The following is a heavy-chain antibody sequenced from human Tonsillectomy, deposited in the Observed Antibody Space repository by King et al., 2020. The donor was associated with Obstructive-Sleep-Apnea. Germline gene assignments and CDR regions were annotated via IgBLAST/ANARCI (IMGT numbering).Heavy chain of an antibody. CDR3: ARDPHSLHYYCGGDCYPFFDY. D-gene: IGHD2-21*02. J-gene: IGHJ4*02. Sequence: VQLVESGGGLVKPGGSLRLSCAASGFTFSSYSMNWVRQAPGKGLEWVSSISSSSSYIYYADSVKGRFTISRDNAKNSLYLQMNSLRAEDTAVYYCARDPHSLHYYCGGDCYPFFDYWGQGTLVTVSS. CDR1: GFTFSSYS. CDR2: ISSSSSYI. V-gene: IGHV3-21*01.